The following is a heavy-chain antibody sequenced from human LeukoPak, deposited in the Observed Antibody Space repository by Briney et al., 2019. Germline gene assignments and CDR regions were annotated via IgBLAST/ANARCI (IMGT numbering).Heavy chain of an antibody. CDR2: ITDSPNYV. CDR1: GFTFTNSS. D-gene: IGHD1-1*01. V-gene: IGHV3-21*01. J-gene: IGHJ5*02. Sequence: KPGGSLRLSCAASGFTFTNSSMNWIRQAPGKGLEWVSSITDSPNYVEYADSVKGRFTISRDDAKNSLYLQMDSLRADDTAVYYCARDPYQLSWFDPWGQGTLVTVSS. CDR3: ARDPYQLSWFDP.